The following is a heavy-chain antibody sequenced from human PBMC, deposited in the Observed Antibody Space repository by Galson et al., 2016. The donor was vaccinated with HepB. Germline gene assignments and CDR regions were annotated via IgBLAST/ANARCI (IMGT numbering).Heavy chain of an antibody. CDR3: ARGPRPLLYRFDY. J-gene: IGHJ4*02. D-gene: IGHD2-2*02. CDR2: ISAYNGNT. CDR1: GYIFTSYG. Sequence: SVKVSCKASGYIFTSYGIGWVRQAPGQGLELMGWISAYNGNTKYAQKLQGRVTMTTDTSTSTAYMELRSLRSDDTAVYYCARGPRPLLYRFDYWGQGTLVTVSS. V-gene: IGHV1-18*01.